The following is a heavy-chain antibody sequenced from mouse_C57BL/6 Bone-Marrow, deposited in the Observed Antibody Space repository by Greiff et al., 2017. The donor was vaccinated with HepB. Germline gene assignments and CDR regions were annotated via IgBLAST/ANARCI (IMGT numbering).Heavy chain of an antibody. CDR1: GYTFTSYW. J-gene: IGHJ3*01. Sequence: QVQLQQPGAELVKPGASVKMSCKASGYTFTSYWITWVKQRPGQGLEWIGDIYPGSGSTNDNEKFKGKATLTVDTSSSTAYMQLSSLTSEDSAVYYCARGDGYGDGRVDYGDWGHGTLVSVAA. CDR3: ARGDGYGDGRVDYGD. V-gene: IGHV1-55*01. CDR2: IYPGSGST. D-gene: IGHD2-2*01.